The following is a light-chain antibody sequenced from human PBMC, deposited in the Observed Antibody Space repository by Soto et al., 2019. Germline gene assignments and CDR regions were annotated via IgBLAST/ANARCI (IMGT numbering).Light chain of an antibody. J-gene: IGLJ1*01. V-gene: IGLV2-14*01. Sequence: QSALTQPASVSGSPGQSITISCTGTSSDVGAYNYVSWYQQHPGKAPKLMIYDVSNRPSGVSNRFSGSKSGNTASLTISGLLAEDEADYYCSSYTSRSTLYVFGTGTKLTVL. CDR1: SSDVGAYNY. CDR2: DVS. CDR3: SSYTSRSTLYV.